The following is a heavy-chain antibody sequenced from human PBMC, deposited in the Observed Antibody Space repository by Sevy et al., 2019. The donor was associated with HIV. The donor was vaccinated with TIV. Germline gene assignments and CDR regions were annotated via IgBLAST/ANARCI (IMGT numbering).Heavy chain of an antibody. CDR3: AGDTKLGQPRYYYYYYGMDV. CDR1: GGSISSYY. CDR2: IYTSGST. J-gene: IGHJ6*02. V-gene: IGHV4-4*07. Sequence: SETLSLTCTVSGGSISSYYWSWIRQPAGKGLEWIGRIYTSGSTNYNPSLKSRVTMSVDTSKNQFSLKLSSVTAADTAVYYCAGDTKLGQPRYYYYYYGMDVWGQGTTVTVSS. D-gene: IGHD2-8*01.